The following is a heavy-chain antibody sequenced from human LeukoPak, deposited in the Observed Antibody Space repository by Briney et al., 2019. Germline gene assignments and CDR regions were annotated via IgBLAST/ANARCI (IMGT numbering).Heavy chain of an antibody. CDR1: GFTFSSCA. V-gene: IGHV3-23*01. J-gene: IGHJ4*02. D-gene: IGHD2-2*01. CDR2: ISGSGGST. Sequence: QPGGSLRLSCAASGFTFSSCAMSWVRQAPGKGLEWVSAISGSGGSTYYADSVKGRFTISRDNSKNTLYLQMNSLRAEDTAVYYCAKKRGGSYKLLSFDYWGQGTLVTVSS. CDR3: AKKRGGSYKLLSFDY.